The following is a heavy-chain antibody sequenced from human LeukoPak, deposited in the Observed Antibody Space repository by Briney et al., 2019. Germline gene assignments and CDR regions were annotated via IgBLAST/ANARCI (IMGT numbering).Heavy chain of an antibody. CDR3: AKAAGITMIVVVINPFDY. D-gene: IGHD3-22*01. V-gene: IGHV3-23*01. Sequence: GGSLRLSCAASGFTFSSYAMSWVRQAPGKGLEWVSAISGSGGSTYYADSVKGRFTISRDNSKNTLYLQMNSLRAEDTAVYYCAKAAGITMIVVVINPFDYWGQGTLVTVSS. CDR2: ISGSGGST. CDR1: GFTFSSYA. J-gene: IGHJ4*02.